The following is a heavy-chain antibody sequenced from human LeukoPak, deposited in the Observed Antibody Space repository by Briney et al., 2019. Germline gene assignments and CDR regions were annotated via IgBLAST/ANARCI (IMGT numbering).Heavy chain of an antibody. D-gene: IGHD3-10*01. J-gene: IGHJ4*02. CDR2: ISGSGDVT. V-gene: IGHV3-23*01. CDR3: AKDMLRGVRSYFDS. CDR1: GFTFSSYT. Sequence: GGSLRLSCAASGFTFSSYTMNWVRQSPGKGLEWVSAISGSGDVTYYADSVKGRFTISRDNSKNTLYLQMNSLRAEDTAVYYCAKDMLRGVRSYFDSWGQGTLVTVSS.